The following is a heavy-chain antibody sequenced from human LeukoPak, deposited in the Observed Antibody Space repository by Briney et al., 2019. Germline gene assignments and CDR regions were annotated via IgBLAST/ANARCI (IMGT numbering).Heavy chain of an antibody. CDR2: IYHSGST. V-gene: IGHV4-39*07. CDR1: GGSISSSSYY. CDR3: SRASSTSYYDY. Sequence: SETLSLTCTVSGGSISSSSYYWGWIRQPPGKGLEWIGTIYHSGSTYYNPSLKSRVTISVDTSKNQFSLKLSSVTAADMALYYCSRASSTSYYDYWGQGTLVT. D-gene: IGHD6-19*01. J-gene: IGHJ4*02.